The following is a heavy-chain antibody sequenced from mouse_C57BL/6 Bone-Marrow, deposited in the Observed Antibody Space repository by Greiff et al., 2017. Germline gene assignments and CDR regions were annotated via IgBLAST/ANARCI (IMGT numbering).Heavy chain of an antibody. V-gene: IGHV1-69*01. Sequence: QVQLQQPGAELVMPGASVKLSCKASGYTFTSYWMHWVKQRPGQGLEWIGEVDPSDSYTNYNQKFKGKSTLTVDKSSRTAYMQLSSLTSEDSAVYYCARDGYDEAYWGQGTLVTVSA. J-gene: IGHJ3*01. D-gene: IGHD2-2*01. CDR3: ARDGYDEAY. CDR1: GYTFTSYW. CDR2: VDPSDSYT.